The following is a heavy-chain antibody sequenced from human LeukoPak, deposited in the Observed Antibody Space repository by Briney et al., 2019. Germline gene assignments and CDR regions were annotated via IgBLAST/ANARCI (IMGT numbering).Heavy chain of an antibody. J-gene: IGHJ3*02. CDR3: AKDPGMAVYSYGYDAFDI. CDR1: GFTFSSFG. V-gene: IGHV3-30*18. D-gene: IGHD5-18*01. Sequence: PGRSLTLSCAASGFTFSSFGMHWVRQAPGKGLVWVAVISYNGHNKYSADSVKGRFTISRDNSKNTLSLQMNTLRAEDTAIYYCAKDPGMAVYSYGYDAFDIWGQGTMVTVSS. CDR2: ISYNGHNK.